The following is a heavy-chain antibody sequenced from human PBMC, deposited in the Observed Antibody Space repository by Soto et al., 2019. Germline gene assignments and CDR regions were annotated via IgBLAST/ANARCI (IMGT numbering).Heavy chain of an antibody. CDR1: GFTFSSCA. J-gene: IGHJ4*02. CDR2: ISGGGGST. V-gene: IGHV3-23*01. D-gene: IGHD1-26*01. Sequence: EVQLLESGGGLVQPGGSLRLSCAASGFTFSSCAMTWVRQAPGRGLEYVSAISGGGGSTYYADSVKGRFTISRDNSRSTLYLQMNSLRADDTAVYYCAKALTYYINDYWCQGTLVTVSS. CDR3: AKALTYYINDY.